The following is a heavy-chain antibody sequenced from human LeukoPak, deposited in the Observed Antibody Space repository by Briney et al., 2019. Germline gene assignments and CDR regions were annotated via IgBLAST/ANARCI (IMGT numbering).Heavy chain of an antibody. CDR3: ARGDYDILTGYYPLGY. CDR2: ISAYNGNT. D-gene: IGHD3-9*01. Sequence: GASVKVSCKASGYTFTGYYMHWVRQAPGQGLEWMGWISAYNGNTNYAQKLQGRVTMTTDTSTSTAYMELRSLRSDDTAVYYCARGDYDILTGYYPLGYWGQGTLVTVSS. J-gene: IGHJ4*02. V-gene: IGHV1-18*04. CDR1: GYTFTGYY.